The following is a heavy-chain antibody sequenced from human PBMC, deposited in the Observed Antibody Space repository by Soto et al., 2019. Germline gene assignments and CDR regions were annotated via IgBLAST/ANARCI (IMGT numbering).Heavy chain of an antibody. CDR1: GYTLSSYA. CDR3: ARGRWTQTTADYYLDY. CDR2: INAGNGKT. J-gene: IGHJ4*02. D-gene: IGHD1-1*01. V-gene: IGHV1-3*01. Sequence: ALVKVSCKASGYTLSSYAMHWVRQAPGQRPEWMGWINAGNGKTKCSEKFQGRVTITRDTSATTAYMELSSLRSEDTAVYNCARGRWTQTTADYYLDYWGQGTLVTVSS.